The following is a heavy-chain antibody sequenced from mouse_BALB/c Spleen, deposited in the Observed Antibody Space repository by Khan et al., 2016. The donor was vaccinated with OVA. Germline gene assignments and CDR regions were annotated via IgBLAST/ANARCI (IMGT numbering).Heavy chain of an antibody. Sequence: EVMLVESGGDLVKPGGSLKLSCAASGFTFSTYGMSWVRQTPDKRLEWVATISSGGSYTYYPDNVKGRFTISRDNAKNTLYLQMSSLKSEDTAMYYCARLAYYYESEGFAYWGQGTLVTVSA. CDR2: ISSGGSYT. V-gene: IGHV5-6*01. D-gene: IGHD1-1*01. CDR1: GFTFSTYG. CDR3: ARLAYYYESEGFAY. J-gene: IGHJ3*01.